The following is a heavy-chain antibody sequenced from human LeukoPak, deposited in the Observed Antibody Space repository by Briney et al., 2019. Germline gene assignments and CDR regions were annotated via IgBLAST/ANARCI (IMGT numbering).Heavy chain of an antibody. V-gene: IGHV1-8*02. CDR2: MNPNSGNT. Sequence: ASVKVSCKTSGYTFTSYDINWVRQATGQGLEWMGWMNPNSGNTGYAQKFQGRVTMTRNTSITTAYMDLSSLTSEDTAAYYCAIGKLASRRGSWFDPWGQGTLVTVSS. CDR1: GYTFTSYD. D-gene: IGHD6-6*01. J-gene: IGHJ5*02. CDR3: AIGKLASRRGSWFDP.